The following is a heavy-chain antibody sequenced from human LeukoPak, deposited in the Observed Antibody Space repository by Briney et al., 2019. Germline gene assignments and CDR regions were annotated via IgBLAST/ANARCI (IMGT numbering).Heavy chain of an antibody. Sequence: SVKVSCKASGYTFTSYYMHWVRQAPGQGLEWMGGIIPIFGTANCAQKFQGRVTITADESTSTAYMELSSLRSEDTAVYYCARAPTYSNHGRNWFDPWGQGTLVTVSS. J-gene: IGHJ5*02. CDR1: GYTFTSYY. CDR2: IIPIFGTA. D-gene: IGHD4-11*01. V-gene: IGHV1-69*13. CDR3: ARAPTYSNHGRNWFDP.